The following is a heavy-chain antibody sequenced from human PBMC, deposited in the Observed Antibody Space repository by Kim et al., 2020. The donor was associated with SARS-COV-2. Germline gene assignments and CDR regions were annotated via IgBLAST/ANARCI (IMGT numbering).Heavy chain of an antibody. J-gene: IGHJ3*02. Sequence: SETLSLTCTVSGGSISSGGYYWSWIRQHPGKGLEWIGYIYYSGSTYYNPSLKSRVTISVDTSKNQFSLKLSSVTAADTAVYYCARDHPKGIGYCSGGSCPGDAFDIWGQGTMVTVSS. D-gene: IGHD2-15*01. CDR2: IYYSGST. CDR1: GGSISSGGYY. V-gene: IGHV4-31*03. CDR3: ARDHPKGIGYCSGGSCPGDAFDI.